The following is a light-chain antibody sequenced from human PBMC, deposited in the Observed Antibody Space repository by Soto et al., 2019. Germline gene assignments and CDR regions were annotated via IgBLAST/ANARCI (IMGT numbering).Light chain of an antibody. CDR2: DNS. J-gene: IGLJ2*01. CDR3: WSYEGGLSFGV. Sequence: QSVLTQPRSVSGSPGQWVTISCTGSSSDVGGDYYVSWYQQHPGKAPKLLIYDNSKRPSGVPDRFSGSKSGTSASLTISGLQAEDEADYYCWSYEGGLSFGVFGGGTKLTVL. V-gene: IGLV2-11*01. CDR1: SSDVGGDYY.